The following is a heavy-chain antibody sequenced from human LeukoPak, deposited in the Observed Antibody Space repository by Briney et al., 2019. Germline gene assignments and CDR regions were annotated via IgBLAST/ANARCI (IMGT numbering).Heavy chain of an antibody. CDR3: VRDRELNY. V-gene: IGHV4-59*01. D-gene: IGHD5-24*01. Sequence: SETLSLTCTVSGGSISIYYWSGIRQPPGKGLEWIGYVYNSGSTDYNPSLKSRVTISADTSKNQFSLKLSSVIAADTAVYYCVRDRELNYWGQGILVTVSS. CDR1: GGSISIYY. J-gene: IGHJ4*02. CDR2: VYNSGST.